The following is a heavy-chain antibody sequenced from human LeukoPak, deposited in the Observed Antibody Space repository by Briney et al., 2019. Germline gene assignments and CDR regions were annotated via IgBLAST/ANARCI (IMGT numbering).Heavy chain of an antibody. J-gene: IGHJ3*02. Sequence: GGSLRLSCAASGFTFSSYWVSWVRQAPGKGLEWVANIKQDGSEKYYVDSVKGRFTISRDNAKNSLYLQMNSLRAEDTAVYYCARKNWNYIGGAFDIWGQGTMVTVSS. CDR1: GFTFSSYW. CDR3: ARKNWNYIGGAFDI. D-gene: IGHD1-7*01. CDR2: IKQDGSEK. V-gene: IGHV3-7*01.